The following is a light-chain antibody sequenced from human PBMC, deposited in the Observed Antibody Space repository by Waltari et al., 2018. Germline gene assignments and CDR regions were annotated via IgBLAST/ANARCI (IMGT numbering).Light chain of an antibody. CDR3: QEWDFTTGV. J-gene: IGLJ1*01. CDR2: QYD. V-gene: IGLV3-1*01. CDR1: KLGDNY. Sequence: SYELTQPPSVSVSPGQTARVTCSGEKLGDNYVCWYQQKPGQSPVLVIFQYDQRPSAIHDRFSASNPGNTATLTISGTQAMDEADYYCQEWDFTTGVFGTGTKVTVL.